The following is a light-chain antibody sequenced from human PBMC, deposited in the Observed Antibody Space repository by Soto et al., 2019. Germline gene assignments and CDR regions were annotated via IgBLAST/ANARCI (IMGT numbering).Light chain of an antibody. V-gene: IGLV3-21*04. CDR3: QVWNSDNDHWV. J-gene: IGLJ3*02. CDR2: YDD. Sequence: SYELTQSPSMSVAPGKTAIITCGGDNIGTKAVHWYQQRPGRAPIVVISYDDDRPSGIPERFSGSNSGNTATLTISGVEAGDEADYYCQVWNSDNDHWVFGGGTQLTVL. CDR1: NIGTKA.